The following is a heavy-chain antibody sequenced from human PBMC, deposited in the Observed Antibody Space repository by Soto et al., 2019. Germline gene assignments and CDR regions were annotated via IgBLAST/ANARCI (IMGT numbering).Heavy chain of an antibody. J-gene: IGHJ4*02. V-gene: IGHV4-31*03. CDR1: GGSINSGGYC. CDR2: ISYGGST. Sequence: QVQLQESGPGLVKPSQTLSLTCTVSGGSINSGGYCWSWIRQHPGKGLDWIGCISYGGSTSYNPSLKSRGTISVDTSKNHFSLKLTSVTAADTAVYYCSRGILVWGQGALITVSS. D-gene: IGHD5-18*01. CDR3: SRGILV.